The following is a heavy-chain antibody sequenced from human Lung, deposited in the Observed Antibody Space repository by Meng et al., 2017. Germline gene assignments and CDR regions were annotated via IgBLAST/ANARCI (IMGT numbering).Heavy chain of an antibody. CDR3: ITDLPFTEGGVITT. Sequence: EVELVESGGGLVKPGGSLRLSCVATGGTFRTFWTSWVRQAQGEGLEWVGRIKSKVDGGTTDFAAHVKGRFTISRDDAKNTLYLQMNSLKTEDTAVYYCITDLPFTEGGVITTWGQGTLVTVSS. CDR2: IKSKVDGGTT. D-gene: IGHD3-16*02. J-gene: IGHJ5*02. V-gene: IGHV3-15*01. CDR1: GGTFRTFW.